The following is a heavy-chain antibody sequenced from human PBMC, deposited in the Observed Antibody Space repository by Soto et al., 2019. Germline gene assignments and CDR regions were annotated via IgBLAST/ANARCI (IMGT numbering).Heavy chain of an antibody. V-gene: IGHV4-59*01. J-gene: IGHJ4*02. CDR2: IYYSGST. CDR1: GGSISSYY. Sequence: SETLSLTCTVSGGSISSYYWSWIRQPPGKGLEWIGYIYYSGSTNYNPSLKSRVTISVDTSKNQFSLKLSSVTAADTAVYYCARGASGYDFDYWGQGTLVTVSS. D-gene: IGHD3-3*01. CDR3: ARGASGYDFDY.